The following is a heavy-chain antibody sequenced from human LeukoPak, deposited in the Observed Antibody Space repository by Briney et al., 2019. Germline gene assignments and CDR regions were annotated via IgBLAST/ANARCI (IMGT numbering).Heavy chain of an antibody. CDR1: GFTFSSYS. J-gene: IGHJ6*02. CDR3: ARVQTSKTYYYYGMDV. V-gene: IGHV3-48*04. CDR2: ISSSSSTI. Sequence: GGSLRLSCAASGFTFSSYSMNWVRQAPGKGLEWVSYISSSSSTIYYADSVKGRFAISRDNAKNSLYLQMNSLRAEDTAVYYCARVQTSKTYYYYGMDVWDQGTTVTVSS. D-gene: IGHD1-7*01.